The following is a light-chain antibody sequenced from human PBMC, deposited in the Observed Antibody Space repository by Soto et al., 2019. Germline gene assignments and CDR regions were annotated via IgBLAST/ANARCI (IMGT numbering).Light chain of an antibody. CDR3: QQYDNWPPWT. V-gene: IGKV3-15*01. CDR2: GVS. CDR1: ESVGSH. J-gene: IGKJ1*01. Sequence: DTVMKQSPATLSVSPGETATLSCRASESVGSHLAWYQQKPGQAPRLHIYGVSTMATSIPGRFRGSGYWTDFTHTLSSLQSDVFAGYYDQQYDNWPPWTFGQGTKV.